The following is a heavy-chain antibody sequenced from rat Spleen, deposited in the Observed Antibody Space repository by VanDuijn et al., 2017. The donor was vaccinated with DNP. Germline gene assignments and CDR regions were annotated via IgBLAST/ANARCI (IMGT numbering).Heavy chain of an antibody. Sequence: EVQLVESGGGLVQPGRSLKLSCAASGFTFSDYNMAWVRQAPKKGLEWVATISYDGGSPYYRDSVKGRFTVSRDNAKSTLYLQMDSLRSEDTATYYCARPDYWGQGVMVTVSS. CDR3: ARPDY. V-gene: IGHV5-7*01. J-gene: IGHJ2*01. CDR2: ISYDGGSP. CDR1: GFTFSDYN.